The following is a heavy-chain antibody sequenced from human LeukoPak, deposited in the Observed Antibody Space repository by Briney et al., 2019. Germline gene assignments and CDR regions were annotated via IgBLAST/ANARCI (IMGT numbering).Heavy chain of an antibody. D-gene: IGHD1-1*01. CDR2: IRPGGDGP. Sequence: ASVKVSCKASGNSLNNYHMHWERQAPGQGLQWLGIIRPGGDGPSYAQKFQGRVTMTRDMSTSTVYMELSSLTSDDTAVYYCGRDPTYRNYFDSWGQGTLVTVSS. CDR1: GNSLNNYH. V-gene: IGHV1-46*02. CDR3: GRDPTYRNYFDS. J-gene: IGHJ4*02.